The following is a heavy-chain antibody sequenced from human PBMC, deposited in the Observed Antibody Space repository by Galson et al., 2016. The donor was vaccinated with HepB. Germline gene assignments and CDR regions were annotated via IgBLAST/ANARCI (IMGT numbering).Heavy chain of an antibody. CDR3: ARDRGDDAFDI. Sequence: SLRLSCAASGFSFSNYVIHWVRQAPGKGLEWVALIWYDGSNKYYADSVQGRFTISRDNSKNTGYLPLNSLRAEDTAVYYCARDRGDDAFDIWGQGTMVHVSS. CDR1: GFSFSNYV. CDR2: IWYDGSNK. D-gene: IGHD3-10*01. J-gene: IGHJ3*02. V-gene: IGHV3-33*01.